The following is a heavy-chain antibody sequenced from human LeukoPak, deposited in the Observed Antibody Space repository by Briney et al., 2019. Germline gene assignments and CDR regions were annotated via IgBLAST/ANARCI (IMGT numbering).Heavy chain of an antibody. Sequence: GASVKVSCKASGYTFTSYDINWVRQATGQGLEWMGWMNSNSGNTGYAQKFQGRVTITSNTSISTAYMELTSLRSEDTAVYYCVREEELIRGFISLAYWGQGSLVTVSS. J-gene: IGHJ4*02. CDR3: VREEELIRGFISLAY. V-gene: IGHV1-8*03. D-gene: IGHD3-10*01. CDR2: MNSNSGNT. CDR1: GYTFTSYD.